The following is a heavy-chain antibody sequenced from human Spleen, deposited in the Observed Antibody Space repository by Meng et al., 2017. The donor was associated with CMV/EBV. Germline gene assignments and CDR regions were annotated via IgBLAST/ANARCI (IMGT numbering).Heavy chain of an antibody. V-gene: IGHV1-18*01. D-gene: IGHD2-21*01. Sequence: FASYAISWARQAPGQGLEWMGWISDYNGNTNYAQKFQGRVSMTTDTSTSTAFMELRSLRSDDTAVYYCARDGAFFFDGGAYLYFFDYWGQGTLVTVSS. J-gene: IGHJ4*02. CDR2: ISDYNGNT. CDR1: FASYA. CDR3: ARDGAFFFDGGAYLYFFDY.